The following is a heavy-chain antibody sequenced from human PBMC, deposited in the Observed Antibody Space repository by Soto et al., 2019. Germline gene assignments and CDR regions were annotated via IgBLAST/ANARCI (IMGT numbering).Heavy chain of an antibody. J-gene: IGHJ4*02. CDR1: GFTFSTYW. Sequence: EVQLVESGGDSVQPGGSLRLSCAASGFTFSTYWMHWVRQAPGEGLVWVSRIKGDGSSTSSADSVEGRFTISRDNAQNTVYLHTNSLRADDTAVYSCARGAFHNYYVDSWGQGTLVTVSS. V-gene: IGHV3-74*01. CDR3: ARGAFHNYYVDS. CDR2: IKGDGSST. D-gene: IGHD3-3*02.